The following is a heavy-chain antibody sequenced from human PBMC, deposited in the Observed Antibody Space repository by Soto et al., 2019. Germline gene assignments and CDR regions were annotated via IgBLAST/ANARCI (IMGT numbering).Heavy chain of an antibody. CDR3: ARELAAAVDYFDY. D-gene: IGHD6-13*01. J-gene: IGHJ4*02. V-gene: IGHV3-21*01. Sequence: GGSLRLSCAASGFTFSSYSMNWVRQAPGKGLEWVSSISSSSSYIYYADSVKGRFTISRDNAKNSLYLQMNSLRAEDTAVYYCARELAAAVDYFDYWGQGTLVTVSS. CDR2: ISSSSSYI. CDR1: GFTFSSYS.